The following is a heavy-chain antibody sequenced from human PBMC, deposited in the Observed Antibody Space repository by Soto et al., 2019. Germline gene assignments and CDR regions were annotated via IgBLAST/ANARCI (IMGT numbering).Heavy chain of an antibody. CDR3: GRKKWRRAGGGGTEPLDI. J-gene: IGHJ3*02. CDR1: GYSFTSQY. V-gene: IGHV1-46*03. Sequence: QVQLVQSGAEVKKPGASVKISCKASGYSFTSQYVHWVRQAPGQGLEWMGIINPNGGSTTYAQKFQGRAALTRDTATRKVDRGLGSRTWGDTAVFYCGRKKWRRAGGGGTEPLDIWGQGTMVTVAS. CDR2: INPNGGST. D-gene: IGHD5-12*01.